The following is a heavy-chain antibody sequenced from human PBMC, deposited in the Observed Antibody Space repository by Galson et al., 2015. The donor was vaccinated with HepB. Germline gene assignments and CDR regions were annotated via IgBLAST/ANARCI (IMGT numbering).Heavy chain of an antibody. V-gene: IGHV2-5*02. D-gene: IGHD3-16*01. J-gene: IGHJ4*02. Sequence: PALVKPTQTLTLTCDFSGFSLTASGVGVGWLRQPPGKALEWLAIIYWDDDKRYRPSLKNRLSIIKDTSKHQVILTVTDVDPVDTATYFCTHSSYNYDSQTYFSNDYWGQGVLVTVSS. CDR2: IYWDDDK. CDR1: GFSLTASGVG. CDR3: THSSYNYDSQTYFSNDY.